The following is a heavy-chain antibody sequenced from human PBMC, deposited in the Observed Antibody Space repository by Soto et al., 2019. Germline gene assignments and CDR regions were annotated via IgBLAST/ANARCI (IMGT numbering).Heavy chain of an antibody. CDR2: IWNDGSNK. Sequence: GGSLRLSCAASGFTFRTYGMHWVRQAPGKGLEWVAVIWNDGSNKYYADSVQGRFAISKDNSKNTVDLQMSSLRAEDTAVYYCARLGSGWFLDYWGQGTLVTVSS. CDR1: GFTFRTYG. J-gene: IGHJ4*02. V-gene: IGHV3-33*01. CDR3: ARLGSGWFLDY. D-gene: IGHD6-19*01.